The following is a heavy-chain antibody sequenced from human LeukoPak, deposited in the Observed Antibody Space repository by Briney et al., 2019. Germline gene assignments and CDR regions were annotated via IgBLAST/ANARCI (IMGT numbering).Heavy chain of an antibody. D-gene: IGHD6-19*01. V-gene: IGHV1-2*04. CDR2: INPNSGGT. CDR1: GYTFTGYY. CDR3: ARGATIAVAADIDY. Sequence: ASVKVSCKASGYTFTGYYMHWVRQAPGQGLEWMGWINPNSGGTNYAQKFQGWVTMTRDTSISTAYMELSRLRSDDTAVYYCARGATIAVAADIDYWGQGTLVTVSS. J-gene: IGHJ4*02.